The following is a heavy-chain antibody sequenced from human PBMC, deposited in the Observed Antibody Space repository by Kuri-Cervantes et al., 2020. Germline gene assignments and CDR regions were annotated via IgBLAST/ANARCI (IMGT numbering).Heavy chain of an antibody. CDR1: GFTFSSYA. Sequence: GGSLRLSCAASGFTFSSYAMSWIRQAPGKGLEWVSYISSSGSAIYYADSVKGRFTISRDNAKNSLYLQMNSLRAEDTAVYYCARAGLVGATSVLVWYFDLWGRGTLVTVSS. V-gene: IGHV3-11*04. D-gene: IGHD1-26*01. CDR2: ISSSGSAI. J-gene: IGHJ2*01. CDR3: ARAGLVGATSVLVWYFDL.